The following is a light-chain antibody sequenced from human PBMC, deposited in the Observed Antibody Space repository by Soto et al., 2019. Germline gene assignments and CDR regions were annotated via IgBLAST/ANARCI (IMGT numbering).Light chain of an antibody. CDR2: GAS. V-gene: IGKV3-11*01. CDR1: QSVRSY. Sequence: IVLTQSPATLSLSPGERATLSCRASQSVRSYIAWYQQKPGQAPRLLVYGASNRATGIPARFSGSASGTDFTLTISSREPEDFAIYYCQHRSNFGGGTKVEIK. CDR3: QHRSN. J-gene: IGKJ4*01.